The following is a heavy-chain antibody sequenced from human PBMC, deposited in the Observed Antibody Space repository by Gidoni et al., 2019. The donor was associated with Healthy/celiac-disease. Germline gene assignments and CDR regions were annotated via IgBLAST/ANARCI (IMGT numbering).Heavy chain of an antibody. V-gene: IGHV4-39*07. CDR2: IYYSGST. CDR1: GGSISRSSYY. D-gene: IGHD3-10*01. J-gene: IGHJ5*02. Sequence: QLQLQESGPGLVKPSETLSLTCTVSGGSISRSSYYWGWIRQPPGKGLEWIGSIYYSGSTYYNPSLKSRVTISVDTSKNQFSLKLSSVTAADTAVYYCASAVYYYGSGSSGWFDPWGQGTLVTVSS. CDR3: ASAVYYYGSGSSGWFDP.